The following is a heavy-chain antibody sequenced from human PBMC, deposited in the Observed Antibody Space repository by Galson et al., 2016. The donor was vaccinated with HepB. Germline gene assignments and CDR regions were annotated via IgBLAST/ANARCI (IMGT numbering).Heavy chain of an antibody. CDR1: GFTFSSYW. CDR3: AKGSTGANSGEDS. J-gene: IGHJ5*02. D-gene: IGHD1-1*01. CDR2: IKRDGSVK. Sequence: SLRLSCAASGFTFSSYWMNWVRQAPGKGLEWVANIKRDGSVKYYVDSVKGRFTISRDNAKNSIYLQMNSLRAEATAVYYCAKGSTGANSGEDSWGQGTLVTVSS. V-gene: IGHV3-7*03.